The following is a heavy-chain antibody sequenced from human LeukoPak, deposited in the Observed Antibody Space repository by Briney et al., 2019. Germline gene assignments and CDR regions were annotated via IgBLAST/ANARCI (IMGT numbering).Heavy chain of an antibody. D-gene: IGHD6-6*01. Sequence: GGSLRLSCAASGFTFSSYAMSWVRQAPGKGLEWVSGISGSGDRTYYADPVRGRFTISRDNSKNTLYLQMNSLRAEDTAVYYCAKGSSSYYYYYMDVWGKGTTVTVSS. J-gene: IGHJ6*03. CDR2: ISGSGDRT. CDR1: GFTFSSYA. CDR3: AKGSSSYYYYYMDV. V-gene: IGHV3-23*01.